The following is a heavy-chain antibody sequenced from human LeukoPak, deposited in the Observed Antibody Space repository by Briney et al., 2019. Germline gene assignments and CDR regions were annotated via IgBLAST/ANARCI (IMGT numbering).Heavy chain of an antibody. J-gene: IGHJ6*02. Sequence: SQTLSLTRTVSGGSISSGGNYWTWIRQNPGKGLEWIGYINYSGNAYYNPSLKSRVTISVDTSKNQFSLKLSSVTAADTAVYYCARNELISSNYYYYGMDVWGQGTTVTVSS. CDR2: INYSGNA. V-gene: IGHV4-31*03. CDR1: GGSISSGGNY. CDR3: ARNELISSNYYYYGMDV.